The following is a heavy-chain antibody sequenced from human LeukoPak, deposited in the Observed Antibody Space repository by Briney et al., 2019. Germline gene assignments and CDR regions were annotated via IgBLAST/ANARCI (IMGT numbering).Heavy chain of an antibody. D-gene: IGHD6-25*01. Sequence: PGGSLRLSCAASGFTFSSYDMHWVRQVTGKGLEWVSAIGPAGDTYYPGSVKGRFTISRENAKTSLYLQMNSLRDEDTAVYYCARARPGIAAAGYGMDVWGQGTTVTVSS. CDR2: IGPAGDT. J-gene: IGHJ6*02. V-gene: IGHV3-13*01. CDR1: GFTFSSYD. CDR3: ARARPGIAAAGYGMDV.